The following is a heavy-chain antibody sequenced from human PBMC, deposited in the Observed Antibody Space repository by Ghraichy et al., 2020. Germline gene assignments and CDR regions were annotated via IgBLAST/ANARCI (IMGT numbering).Heavy chain of an antibody. CDR3: ATKRDLDY. Sequence: LSLTCAASGFTVSSNYMSWVRQAPGKGLEWVSVIYSGGSTYYAYSVKGRFTISRDNSKNTLYLQMNSLRAEDTAVYYCATKRDLDYWGQGTLVTVSS. V-gene: IGHV3-53*01. CDR2: IYSGGST. CDR1: GFTVSSNY. J-gene: IGHJ4*02.